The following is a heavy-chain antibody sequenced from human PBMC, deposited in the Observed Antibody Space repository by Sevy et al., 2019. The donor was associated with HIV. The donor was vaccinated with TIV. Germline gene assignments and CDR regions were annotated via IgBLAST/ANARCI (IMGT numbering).Heavy chain of an antibody. V-gene: IGHV3-23*01. CDR3: AKTLYSGSYYTGDYFDY. CDR2: ISGSGGST. D-gene: IGHD1-26*01. J-gene: IGHJ4*02. CDR1: GFTFSSYA. Sequence: GGSLRLSCAASGFTFSSYAMSWVRQAPGKGLEWVSAISGSGGSTYYADSVKGRFTISRDNSKNTLYLQMNSLRAEDTAVYYCAKTLYSGSYYTGDYFDYWGQRTLVTVSS.